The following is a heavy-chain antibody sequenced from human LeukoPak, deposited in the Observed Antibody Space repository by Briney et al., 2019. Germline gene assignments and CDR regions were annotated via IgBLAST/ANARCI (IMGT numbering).Heavy chain of an antibody. CDR2: ISYDGSNK. J-gene: IGHJ4*02. CDR3: AKDRGGGYFDWLDSGG. Sequence: GGSLRLSCAASGFTFSRYGMHWVRQAPGKGLEWVAVISYDGSNKYYADFVKGRFTISRDNSKNTLYLQMNSLRAEDTAVYYCAKDRGGGYFDWLDSGGWGQGTLVTVSS. CDR1: GFTFSRYG. V-gene: IGHV3-30*18. D-gene: IGHD3-9*01.